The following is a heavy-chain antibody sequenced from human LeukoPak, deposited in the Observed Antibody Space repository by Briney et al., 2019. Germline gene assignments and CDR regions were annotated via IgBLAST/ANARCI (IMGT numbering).Heavy chain of an antibody. V-gene: IGHV1-69*13. Sequence: SVKVSCKASGGTFSSYAISWVRQAPGQGLEWMGVIIPIFGTANYAQKFQGRVTITADESTSTAYMELSSLRSEDTAVYYCARALKRGYSFPPTGYWGQGTLVTVSS. J-gene: IGHJ4*02. CDR2: IIPIFGTA. CDR3: ARALKRGYSFPPTGY. D-gene: IGHD5-18*01. CDR1: GGTFSSYA.